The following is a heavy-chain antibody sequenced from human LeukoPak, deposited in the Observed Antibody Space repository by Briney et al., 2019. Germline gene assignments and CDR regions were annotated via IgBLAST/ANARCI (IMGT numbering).Heavy chain of an antibody. D-gene: IGHD3-22*01. Sequence: SGPTLVKPTQTLTLTCTFSGFSLSPSGVGVGWIRQPPGKALEWLALIYWDDDKRYSPSLKSRLTITKDTSKNQVVLTMTNMDPVDTATYYRAHDTTYYYDSSSAFDIWGQGTMVTVSS. CDR2: IYWDDDK. J-gene: IGHJ3*02. CDR1: GFSLSPSGVG. CDR3: AHDTTYYYDSSSAFDI. V-gene: IGHV2-5*02.